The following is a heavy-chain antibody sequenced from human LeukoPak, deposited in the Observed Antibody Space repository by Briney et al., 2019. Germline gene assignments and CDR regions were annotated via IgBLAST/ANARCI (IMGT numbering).Heavy chain of an antibody. V-gene: IGHV1-2*02. CDR1: GYTFTGYY. CDR2: INPNSGGT. D-gene: IGHD6-13*01. Sequence: ASVNVSCKASGYTFTGYYMHWVRQAPGQGLEWMGWINPNSGGTNYAQKFQGRVTMTRDTSISTAYMELSRLRSDDTAVYYCARIDGSSWKGDYWGQGTLVTVSS. J-gene: IGHJ4*02. CDR3: ARIDGSSWKGDY.